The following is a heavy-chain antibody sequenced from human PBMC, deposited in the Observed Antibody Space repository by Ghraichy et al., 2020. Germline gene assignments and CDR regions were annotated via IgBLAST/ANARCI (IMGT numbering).Heavy chain of an antibody. V-gene: IGHV3-33*01. CDR1: GFTFSSYG. J-gene: IGHJ4*02. Sequence: GGSLRLSCAASGFTFSSYGMHWVRQAPGKGLEWVAVIWYDGSNKYYADSVKGRFTISRDNSKNTLYLQMNSLRAEDTAVYYCARGGRYYDYVWGSPDWGQGTLVTVSS. D-gene: IGHD3-16*01. CDR2: IWYDGSNK. CDR3: ARGGRYYDYVWGSPD.